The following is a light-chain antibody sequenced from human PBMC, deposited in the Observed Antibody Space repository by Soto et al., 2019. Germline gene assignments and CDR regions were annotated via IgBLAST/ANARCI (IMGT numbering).Light chain of an antibody. CDR2: SDN. CDR1: SSNIGSNA. CDR3: ATWDDSLNGQGV. J-gene: IGLJ3*02. Sequence: QSVLTQPPSASGTPGQRVTISCSGSSSNIGSNAVSWYQQVPGTAPKLLIYSDNQRPSVVPDRFSGSKSGTSASLAITGLQSEDEADYYCATWDDSLNGQGVFGGGTQLTVL. V-gene: IGLV1-44*01.